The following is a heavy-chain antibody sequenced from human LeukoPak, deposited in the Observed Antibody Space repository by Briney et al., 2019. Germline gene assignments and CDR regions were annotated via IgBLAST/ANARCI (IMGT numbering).Heavy chain of an antibody. D-gene: IGHD4-17*01. Sequence: GASLKVSCKASGYTFTNFGISWVRQAPGQGLEWMGWISAYNGNTNYAQRLQGRVTMTTDTSTSTAYMELRSLRSDDTAVYYCARDRDYGDYNIQDPFVYWGQGTLVTVSS. J-gene: IGHJ4*02. CDR2: ISAYNGNT. V-gene: IGHV1-18*01. CDR3: ARDRDYGDYNIQDPFVY. CDR1: GYTFTNFG.